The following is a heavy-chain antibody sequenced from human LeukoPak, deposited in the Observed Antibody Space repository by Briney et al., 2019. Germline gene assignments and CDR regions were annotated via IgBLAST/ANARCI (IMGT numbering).Heavy chain of an antibody. CDR2: INQSGST. CDR3: ARDRGTAMVLDY. Sequence: SETLSLTCAVYGGSFSGYYWSWIRQPPGKGLEWIGEINQSGSTNYNPSLKSRVTISVDTSKNQFSLKLSSVTAADTAVYYCARDRGTAMVLDYWGQGTLVTVSS. D-gene: IGHD5-18*01. J-gene: IGHJ4*02. CDR1: GGSFSGYY. V-gene: IGHV4-34*01.